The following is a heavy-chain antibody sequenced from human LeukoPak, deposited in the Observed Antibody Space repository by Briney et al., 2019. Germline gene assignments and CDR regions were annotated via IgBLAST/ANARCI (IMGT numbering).Heavy chain of an antibody. J-gene: IGHJ4*02. CDR2: MNPNRGNT. CDR1: GYTFTSYD. Sequence: ASVKVSCKSSGYTFTSYDINWVRQATGQGLEWMGCMNPNRGNTGYAEKFQGRVTMTRNTSISTAYMELSSLRSEDTAVYYCARGDSITIFGVVINFTFGYWGQGTLVTVSS. V-gene: IGHV1-8*01. CDR3: ARGDSITIFGVVINFTFGY. D-gene: IGHD3-3*01.